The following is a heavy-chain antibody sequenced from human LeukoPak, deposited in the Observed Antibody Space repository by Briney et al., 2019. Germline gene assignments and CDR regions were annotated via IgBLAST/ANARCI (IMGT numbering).Heavy chain of an antibody. D-gene: IGHD6-6*01. J-gene: IGHJ4*02. V-gene: IGHV3-74*01. CDR3: AREPEYSSSSLDY. CDR1: GFTFDDYA. CDR2: INSDGSST. Sequence: GGSLSLSCAASGFTFDDYAMHWVRPAPGKGLVWVSRINSDGSSTSYADSVKGRFTISRDNAKNTLYLQMNSLRAEDTAVYYCAREPEYSSSSLDYWGQGTLVTVSS.